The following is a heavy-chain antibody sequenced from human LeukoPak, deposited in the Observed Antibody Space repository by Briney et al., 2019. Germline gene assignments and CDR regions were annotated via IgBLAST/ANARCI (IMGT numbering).Heavy chain of an antibody. CDR3: AVYSSGELWDY. J-gene: IGHJ4*02. V-gene: IGHV4-38-2*01. CDR1: GYSISSGYY. Sequence: SETLSLTCAVSGYSISSGYYWGWIRQPPGRGLEWIGSIYHSGSTYYNPSLKSRVTISVDTSKNQFSLELSSVTAADTAVYYCAVYSSGELWDYWGQGTLATVSS. CDR2: IYHSGST. D-gene: IGHD6-19*01.